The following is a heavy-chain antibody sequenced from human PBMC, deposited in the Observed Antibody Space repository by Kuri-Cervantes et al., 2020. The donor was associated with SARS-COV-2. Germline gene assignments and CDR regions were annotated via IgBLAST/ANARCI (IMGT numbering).Heavy chain of an antibody. CDR1: GYTFTSYY. V-gene: IGHV1-46*01. CDR3: ASHVGERREGFSAFDI. CDR2: INPSGGST. Sequence: ASVKVSCKASGYTFTSYYMHWVRQAPGQGLEWMGIINPSGGSTSYAQKFQGRVTMTRDTSTSTVYMELSSLRSEDTAVYYCASHVGERREGFSAFDIWGQGTMVTVSS. D-gene: IGHD3-10*02. J-gene: IGHJ3*02.